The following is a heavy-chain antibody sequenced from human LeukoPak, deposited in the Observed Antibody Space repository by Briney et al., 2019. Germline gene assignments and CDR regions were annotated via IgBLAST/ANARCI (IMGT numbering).Heavy chain of an antibody. CDR1: GLTFDDYP. D-gene: IGHD4-23*01. V-gene: IGHV3-9*01. CDR3: AKDLTTVVRGAFDI. J-gene: IGHJ3*02. CDR2: ISWNSGSI. Sequence: GGSLRLSCAAAGLTFDDYPIHWVRQAPGKGLEGVSGISWNSGSIGYADSVKGRFTISRDNAKNSLYLQMNSLRAVDTALYYCAKDLTTVVRGAFDIWAKGQWSPSLQ.